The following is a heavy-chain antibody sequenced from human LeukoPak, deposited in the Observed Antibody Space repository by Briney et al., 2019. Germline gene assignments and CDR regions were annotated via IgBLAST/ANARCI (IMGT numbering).Heavy chain of an antibody. CDR1: GFTFSSYA. CDR2: ISISADMT. Sequence: PGGSLRLSCAASGFTFSSYAMSWVRQAPGRGLEWVSGISISADMTYYADSVQGRFIISRDNPKNTLYLQMDSLRVEDTAVYYCANEEVPNDYWGQGTLVTASS. CDR3: ANEEVPNDY. V-gene: IGHV3-23*01. J-gene: IGHJ4*02. D-gene: IGHD4/OR15-4a*01.